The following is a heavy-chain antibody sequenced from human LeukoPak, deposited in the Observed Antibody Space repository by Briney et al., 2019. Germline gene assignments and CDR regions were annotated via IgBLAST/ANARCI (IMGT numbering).Heavy chain of an antibody. J-gene: IGHJ4*02. CDR1: GFTFSSYG. V-gene: IGHV3-30*18. D-gene: IGHD6-13*01. CDR3: AKGRYSSSWYADY. Sequence: GGSLRLSCAASGFTFSSYGMHWVRQAPGKGLEWVAVISYDGSNKYYADSVKGRFTTSRVNSKNTLYLQMNSLRAEDTAVYYCAKGRYSSSWYADYWGQGTLVTVSS. CDR2: ISYDGSNK.